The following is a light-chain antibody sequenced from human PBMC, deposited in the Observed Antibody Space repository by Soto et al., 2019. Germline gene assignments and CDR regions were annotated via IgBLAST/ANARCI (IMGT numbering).Light chain of an antibody. V-gene: IGLV7-46*01. Sequence: QAVVTQEPSLTVSPGGTVTLTCGSSTGAVTSGNYPYWFQKKPGQAPRTLIYDTTNKQSWTPARFSGSLLGGKAALTLAGAQTDDEADYYCVLSYSGTNWVFGGGTKVTVL. J-gene: IGLJ3*02. CDR2: DTT. CDR1: TGAVTSGNY. CDR3: VLSYSGTNWV.